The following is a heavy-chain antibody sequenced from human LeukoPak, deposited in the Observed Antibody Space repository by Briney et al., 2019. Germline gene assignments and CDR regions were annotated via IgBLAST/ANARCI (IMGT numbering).Heavy chain of an antibody. J-gene: IGHJ4*02. V-gene: IGHV1-18*01. D-gene: IGHD6-19*01. Sequence: GASVNVSCKASGYTVTSYGIGSVRQAPGQGVEGMGGISANNGNTNYAQKPQGRATMTTDTSMSTAYMELRSLRSDDTAVYYCARAHKEWLVLSTIDYWGQGTLVTVSS. CDR2: ISANNGNT. CDR3: ARAHKEWLVLSTIDY. CDR1: GYTVTSYG.